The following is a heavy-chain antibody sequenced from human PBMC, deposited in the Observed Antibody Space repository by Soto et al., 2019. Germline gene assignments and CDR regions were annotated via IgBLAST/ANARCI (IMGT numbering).Heavy chain of an antibody. D-gene: IGHD6-19*01. V-gene: IGHV4-34*01. CDR3: ARGFVRAGYSSGWYGNWFDP. CDR1: GGSFSGYY. CDR2: INHSGST. J-gene: IGHJ5*02. Sequence: SETLSLTCAVYGGSFSGYYWSWIRQPPGKGLERIGEINHSGSTNYNPSLKSRVTISVDTSKNQFSLKLSSVTAADTAVYYCARGFVRAGYSSGWYGNWFDPWGQGTLVTVSS.